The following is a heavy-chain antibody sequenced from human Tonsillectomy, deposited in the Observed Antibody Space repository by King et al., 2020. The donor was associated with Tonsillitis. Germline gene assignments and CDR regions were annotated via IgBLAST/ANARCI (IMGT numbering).Heavy chain of an antibody. Sequence: QLVQSGAEVKKPGESLKISCKGSGYSFTSYCIGWVRQMPGKGLEWMGIIYPGDSDTRYSPYFQGQVTITADKSISTAYLQWSSLKASDTAMYYCARPRPVGWSSGSCYRFDYWGQGTLVTVSS. V-gene: IGHV5-51*01. CDR2: IYPGDSDT. J-gene: IGHJ4*02. CDR1: GYSFTSYC. CDR3: ARPRPVGWSSGSCYRFDY. D-gene: IGHD2-15*01.